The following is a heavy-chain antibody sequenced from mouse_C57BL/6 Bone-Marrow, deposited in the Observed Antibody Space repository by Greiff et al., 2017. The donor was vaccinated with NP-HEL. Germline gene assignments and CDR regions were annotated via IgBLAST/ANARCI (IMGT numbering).Heavy chain of an antibody. CDR1: GYTFTSYW. D-gene: IGHD2-3*01. CDR3: TRFSLYDGYYSWFAY. V-gene: IGHV1-5*01. CDR2: IYPGNSDT. Sequence: VQLKQSGTVLARPGASVKMSCKTSGYTFTSYWMHWVKQRPGQGLEWIGAIYPGNSDTSYNQKFKGKAKLTAVTSASTAYMELSSLTNEDSAVYYCTRFSLYDGYYSWFAYWGQGTLVTVSA. J-gene: IGHJ3*01.